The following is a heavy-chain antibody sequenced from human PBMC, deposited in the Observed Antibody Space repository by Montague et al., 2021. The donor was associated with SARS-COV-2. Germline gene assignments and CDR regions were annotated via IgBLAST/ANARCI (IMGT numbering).Heavy chain of an antibody. J-gene: IGHJ4*02. V-gene: IGHV4-59*01. CDR2: IYYSGST. CDR3: ARAPVAHITIFGVVTSFDY. Sequence: SETLSLTCTVSGGSISSYYWSWIRQPPGKGLEWIGYIYYSGSTNYNPSLKSRVTISVDTSKNQFSLKLSPVTAADTAVYYCARAPVAHITIFGVVTSFDYWGQGTLVTVPS. CDR1: GGSISSYY. D-gene: IGHD3-3*01.